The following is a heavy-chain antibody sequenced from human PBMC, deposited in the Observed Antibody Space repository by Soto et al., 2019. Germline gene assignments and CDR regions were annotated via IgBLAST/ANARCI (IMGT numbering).Heavy chain of an antibody. CDR3: TIAAYCSGATCYSGYNWFHP. J-gene: IGHJ5*02. CDR2: FDPENDET. D-gene: IGHD2-2*01. Sequence: ASVKVSCKVSGYTLSEVAIHRVRQTPGEGLEWIGGFDPENDETSYAQNFQGRVTLTEDTSTDTAYLELSGLRSEDTAIYYCTIAAYCSGATCYSGYNWFHPWGQGSLVTVSS. CDR1: GYTLSEVA. V-gene: IGHV1-24*01.